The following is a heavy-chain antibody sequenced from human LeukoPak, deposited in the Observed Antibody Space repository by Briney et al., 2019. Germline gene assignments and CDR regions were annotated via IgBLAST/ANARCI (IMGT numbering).Heavy chain of an antibody. J-gene: IGHJ4*02. CDR3: AREELRGYSGYAFDY. Sequence: SETLSLTCTVSGGSISSGDYYWSWIRQPPGKGLEWIGYIYYSGSTYYNPSLKSRVTISVDTSKNQFSLKLSSVTAADTAVYYCAREELRGYSGYAFDYWGQGTLVTVSS. D-gene: IGHD5-12*01. V-gene: IGHV4-30-4*01. CDR1: GGSISSGDYY. CDR2: IYYSGST.